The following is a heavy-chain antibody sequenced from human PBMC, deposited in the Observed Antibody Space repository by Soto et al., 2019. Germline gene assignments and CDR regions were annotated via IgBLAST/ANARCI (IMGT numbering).Heavy chain of an antibody. Sequence: CTVSGGSISSGGYYWGWIRQPPGKGLEWIGSSNYGGPTYYSPSLQSRVTISLDTAKNHFSLNLRSVTAADTAVYYCARHGAYSTSVYYYYGMDVWGQGTAVTVSS. CDR1: GGSISSGGYY. V-gene: IGHV4-39*01. CDR3: ARHGAYSTSVYYYYGMDV. J-gene: IGHJ6*02. CDR2: SNYGGPT. D-gene: IGHD6-13*01.